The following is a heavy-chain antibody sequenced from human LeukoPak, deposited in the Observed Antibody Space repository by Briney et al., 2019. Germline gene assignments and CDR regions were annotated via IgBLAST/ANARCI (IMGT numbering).Heavy chain of an antibody. V-gene: IGHV3-74*01. J-gene: IGHJ4*02. D-gene: IGHD1-26*01. CDR1: GFTFSSYW. CDR3: VRVSGSYGSDY. CDR2: IDTDGSSI. Sequence: GGSLRLSCAASGFTFSSYWMHWVRQAPGKGLVWVSRIDTDGSSIRYADSVKGRFTISRDNAKKMLYLQMNSLRAEDTAVYYCVRVSGSYGSDYWGQGTLVTVPS.